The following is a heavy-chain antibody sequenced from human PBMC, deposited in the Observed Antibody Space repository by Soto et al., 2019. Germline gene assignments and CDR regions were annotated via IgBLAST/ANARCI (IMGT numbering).Heavy chain of an antibody. CDR1: GYTYTGDY. J-gene: IGHJ6*02. Sequence: ASVKVYCKASGYTYTGDYMHWGRQAPGQGLEWMGWINPNSGGTKYAEKFQGEMTMTTDTATSTAYMDLRSLRSDDTAVYYCARDGERDTGLNFYYYLHGMDAWGQGTRVTVSS. V-gene: IGHV1-2*02. CDR2: INPNSGGT. D-gene: IGHD1-1*01. CDR3: ARDGERDTGLNFYYYLHGMDA.